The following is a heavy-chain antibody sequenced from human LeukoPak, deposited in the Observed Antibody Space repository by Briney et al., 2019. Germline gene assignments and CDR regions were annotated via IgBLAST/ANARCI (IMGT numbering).Heavy chain of an antibody. Sequence: SVKVSCKASGYTFSSYAISWVRQAPGQGLEWMGGIIPIFGTANYAQKFQGRVTITTDESTSTAYMELSSLRSEDTAVYYCAREGVGIAAAGIDDYWGQGTLVTVSS. CDR3: AREGVGIAAAGIDDY. V-gene: IGHV1-69*05. CDR1: GYTFSSYA. J-gene: IGHJ4*02. CDR2: IIPIFGTA. D-gene: IGHD6-13*01.